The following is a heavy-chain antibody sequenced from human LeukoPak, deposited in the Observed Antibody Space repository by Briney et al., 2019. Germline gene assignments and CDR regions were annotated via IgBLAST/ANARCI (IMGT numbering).Heavy chain of an antibody. Sequence: SETLSLTCAVYGESLSNYYWSWIRQPPGKGLEWIGEINHYGSTNYNPSLKSRVTISVDTSKNQFSLKLSSVTAADTAVYYCASGPSYSSGWPFDYWGQGTLVTVSS. V-gene: IGHV4-34*01. J-gene: IGHJ4*02. CDR1: GESLSNYY. D-gene: IGHD6-19*01. CDR3: ASGPSYSSGWPFDY. CDR2: INHYGST.